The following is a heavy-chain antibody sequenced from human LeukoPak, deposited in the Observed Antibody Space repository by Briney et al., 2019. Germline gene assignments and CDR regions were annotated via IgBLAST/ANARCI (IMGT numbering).Heavy chain of an antibody. CDR2: IYYSGST. Sequence: PSETLSLTCTVSGGSISSGGYYWSWIRQHPGKGLEWIVYIYYSGSTYYNPSLKSRVTISVDTSKNQFSLKLSSVTAADTAVYYCARDHRGIRHWGADPAGAFDIWGQGTMVTVSS. V-gene: IGHV4-31*03. J-gene: IGHJ3*02. CDR1: GGSISSGGYY. D-gene: IGHD7-27*01. CDR3: ARDHRGIRHWGADPAGAFDI.